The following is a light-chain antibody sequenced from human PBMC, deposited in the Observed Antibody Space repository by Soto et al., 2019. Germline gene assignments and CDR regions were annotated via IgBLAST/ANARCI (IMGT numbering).Light chain of an antibody. CDR2: DAS. J-gene: IGKJ1*01. V-gene: IGKV3-11*01. Sequence: EIGMTQSPATLSVSPGERATLSCRASQSVSNNYLAWYQQKPGQAPRLLIYDASNRATGIPARFSGSGSGTDFTLTISSLEPEDFAVYYCQQRSNWPPTFGQGTKVDIK. CDR1: QSVSNNY. CDR3: QQRSNWPPT.